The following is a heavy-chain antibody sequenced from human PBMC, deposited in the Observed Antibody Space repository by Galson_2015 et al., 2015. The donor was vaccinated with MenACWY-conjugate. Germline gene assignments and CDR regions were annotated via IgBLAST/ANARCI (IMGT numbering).Heavy chain of an antibody. D-gene: IGHD6-19*01. J-gene: IGHJ4*02. V-gene: IGHV3-48*03. CDR2: ISSSGTTI. Sequence: SLRLSCAASAFTFSSFEMNWVRQAPGKGLEWVSYISSSGTTIYYSDSMKGRFTISRDNAKNSLYLQMNSLRAEDTAVYYCARLAVPGLNWGQGTLVTVSS. CDR3: ARLAVPGLN. CDR1: AFTFSSFE.